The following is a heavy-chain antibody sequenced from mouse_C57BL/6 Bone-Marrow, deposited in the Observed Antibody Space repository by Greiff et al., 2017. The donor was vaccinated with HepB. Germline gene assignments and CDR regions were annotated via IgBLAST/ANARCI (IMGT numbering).Heavy chain of an antibody. D-gene: IGHD2-4*01. Sequence: EVQLQQSGPGLVKPSQSLSLTCSVTGYSITSGYYWNWIRQFPGNKLEWMGYISYDGSNNYNPSLKNRISITRDTSKNQFFLKLNSVTTEDTATYYCARVGLRRLWYFDVWGTGTTVTVSS. CDR3: ARVGLRRLWYFDV. CDR2: ISYDGSN. J-gene: IGHJ1*03. V-gene: IGHV3-6*01. CDR1: GYSITSGYY.